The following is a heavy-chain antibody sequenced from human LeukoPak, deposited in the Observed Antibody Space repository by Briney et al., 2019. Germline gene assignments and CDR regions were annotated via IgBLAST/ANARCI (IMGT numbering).Heavy chain of an antibody. J-gene: IGHJ4*02. CDR2: IIPIFGTA. CDR1: GGTFSSYA. D-gene: IGHD2-2*01. V-gene: IGHV1-69*05. CDR3: ARVGGGGYCSSTSCHLLF. Sequence: GASVKVSCKASGGTFSSYAISWVRQAPGQGLEWMGRIIPIFGTANYAQKFQGRVTITTDESTSTAYMELSSLSSEDTAVYYCARVGGGGYCSSTSCHLLFWGQGTLVTVSS.